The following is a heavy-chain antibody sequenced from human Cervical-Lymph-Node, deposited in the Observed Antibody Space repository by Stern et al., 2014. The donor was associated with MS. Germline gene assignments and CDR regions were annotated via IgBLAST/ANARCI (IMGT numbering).Heavy chain of an antibody. Sequence: EVQLVESGGGLVKPGGSLRLSCAASGITFSNAWMNWFRQAPGKGLEWVGRIKSEIDGGTIDYAAPVKGRFTISRDDSKNTLYLQMNSLKTEDTAVYYCTTLTLAYRGQGTLVTVSS. J-gene: IGHJ4*02. D-gene: IGHD4-23*01. CDR3: TTLTLAY. CDR1: GITFSNAW. V-gene: IGHV3-15*01. CDR2: IKSEIDGGTI.